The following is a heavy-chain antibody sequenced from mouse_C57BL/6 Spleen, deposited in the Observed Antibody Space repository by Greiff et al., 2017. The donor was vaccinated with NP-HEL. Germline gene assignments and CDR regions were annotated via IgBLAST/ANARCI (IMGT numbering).Heavy chain of an antibody. V-gene: IGHV1-7*01. D-gene: IGHD1-1*01. J-gene: IGHJ2*01. CDR1: GYTFTSYW. Sequence: QVQLQQPGAELVMPGASVKLSCKASGYTFTSYWMHWVKQRPGQGLEWIGYINPSSGYTKYNQKFKDKATLTADKSSSTAYMQLSSLTYEDSAVYYCARRGLDYGSSYEGFPYFDYWGQGTTLTVSS. CDR3: ARRGLDYGSSYEGFPYFDY. CDR2: INPSSGYT.